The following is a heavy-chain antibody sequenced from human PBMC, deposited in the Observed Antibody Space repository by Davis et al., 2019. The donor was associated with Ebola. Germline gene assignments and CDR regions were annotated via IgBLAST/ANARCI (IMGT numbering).Heavy chain of an antibody. D-gene: IGHD5-24*01. CDR3: VRGLRDGFNLLDF. J-gene: IGHJ4*02. CDR1: ESTFGNYW. Sequence: PGGSLRLSCAASESTFGNYWMHWVRQAPGKGLLWVSRISSDGTNTTYADSVKGRFTISRDNAKNTVYLQMNTLKTEDTAVYYCVRGLRDGFNLLDFWGQGILVTVSS. V-gene: IGHV3-74*01. CDR2: ISSDGTNT.